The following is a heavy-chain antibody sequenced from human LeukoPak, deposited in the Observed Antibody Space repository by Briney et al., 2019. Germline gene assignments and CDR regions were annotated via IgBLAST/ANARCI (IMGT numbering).Heavy chain of an antibody. J-gene: IGHJ3*01. CDR1: GFTFSSYA. V-gene: IGHV3-30-3*01. CDR3: ARNRYGADVFDL. D-gene: IGHD4-17*01. CDR2: ISYDGSNK. Sequence: GGSLRLSCAASGFTFSSYAMHWVRQAPGKGLEWVAVISYDGSNKYYADSVKGRFTISRDNSKNTLYLQMNGLRAEDTAVYYCARNRYGADVFDLWGHGTMVTVSS.